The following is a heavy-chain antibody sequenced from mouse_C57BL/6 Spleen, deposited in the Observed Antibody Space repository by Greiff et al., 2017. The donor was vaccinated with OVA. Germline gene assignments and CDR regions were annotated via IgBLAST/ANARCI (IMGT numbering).Heavy chain of an antibody. CDR3: ASYYYGSGYYFDY. Sequence: DVKLQESGPGLVKPSQSLSLTCSVTGYSITSGYYWNWIRQFPGNKLEWMGYISYDGSNNYNPSLKNRISITRDTSKNQFFLKLNSVTTEDTATYYCASYYYGSGYYFDYWGQGTTLTVSS. D-gene: IGHD1-1*01. CDR2: ISYDGSN. J-gene: IGHJ2*01. V-gene: IGHV3-6*01. CDR1: GYSITSGYY.